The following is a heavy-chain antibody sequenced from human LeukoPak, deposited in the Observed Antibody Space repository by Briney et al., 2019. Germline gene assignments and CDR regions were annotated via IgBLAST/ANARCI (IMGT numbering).Heavy chain of an antibody. J-gene: IGHJ6*03. D-gene: IGHD3-9*01. V-gene: IGHV3-23*01. CDR2: ISSAGGST. CDR1: GFTFSSYV. Sequence: GGSLRLSCAASGFTFSSYVMSWVRQAPGKGLQWVSAISSAGGSTYYADSVKGRFTISRDNSKNTLYLQMNSLRAEDTAVYHCAKQGRDWLRDYYYYMDVWGKGTTVTISS. CDR3: AKQGRDWLRDYYYYMDV.